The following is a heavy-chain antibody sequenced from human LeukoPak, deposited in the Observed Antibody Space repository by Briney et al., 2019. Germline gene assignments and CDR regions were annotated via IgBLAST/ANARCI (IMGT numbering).Heavy chain of an antibody. CDR3: TRDLRGACSGNSCPSGDY. CDR2: IIPVFGTT. V-gene: IGHV1-69*13. CDR1: GGTFSSFV. Sequence: SVKVSCKASGGTFSSFVIGWVRQAPGQGLEWMGGIIPVFGTTHYAQKFQGRFTITADESTSTAYMEVSSLRPEDTAVYYCTRDLRGACSGNSCPSGDYWGQGTLVTVSS. D-gene: IGHD2-15*01. J-gene: IGHJ4*02.